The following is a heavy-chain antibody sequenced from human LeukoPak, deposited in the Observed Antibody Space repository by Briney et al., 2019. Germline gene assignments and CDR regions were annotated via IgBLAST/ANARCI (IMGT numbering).Heavy chain of an antibody. Sequence: PGGSLRLSCAASGFTFSNAWMNWVRQAPGKGLEWVGRIKSKTDGGTTDYAAPVKGRFTISRDDSKNTLYLQMNSLKTEDTAVYYCTTDSVVVVAATFVDYWGQGTLVTVSS. V-gene: IGHV3-15*07. CDR1: GFTFSNAW. D-gene: IGHD2-15*01. CDR3: TTDSVVVVAATFVDY. CDR2: IKSKTDGGTT. J-gene: IGHJ4*02.